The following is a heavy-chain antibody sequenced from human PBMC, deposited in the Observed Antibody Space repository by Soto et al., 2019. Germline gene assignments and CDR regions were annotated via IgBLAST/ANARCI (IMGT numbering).Heavy chain of an antibody. CDR1: GFTFSSYN. CDR2: ITSTSVSI. Sequence: EVQLVESGGGLVQPGGSLRLSCAASGFTFSSYNMNWVRQAPGKGLEWVSYITSTSVSIYYADSVKGRFTISRDNAKNSLYLQMNGRRAEDTAVYYCARVAALTGLRFLVWFDSWGQGTLVTVSS. CDR3: ARVAALTGLRFLVWFDS. D-gene: IGHD3-3*01. J-gene: IGHJ5*01. V-gene: IGHV3-48*01.